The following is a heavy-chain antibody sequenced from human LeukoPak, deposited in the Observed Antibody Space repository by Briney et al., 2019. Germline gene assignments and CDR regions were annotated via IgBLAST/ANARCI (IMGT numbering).Heavy chain of an antibody. D-gene: IGHD5-24*01. CDR1: GFTFSSYS. CDR2: ISSSSSYI. V-gene: IGHV3-21*01. CDR3: ASVEVEMATISDY. Sequence: PGGSLRLSCAASGFTFSSYSMNWVRQAPGKGLEWVSSISSSSSYIYYADSVKGRFTISRDNAKNSLYLQMNSLRAEDTAVYYCASVEVEMATISDYWGQGTLVTVSS. J-gene: IGHJ4*02.